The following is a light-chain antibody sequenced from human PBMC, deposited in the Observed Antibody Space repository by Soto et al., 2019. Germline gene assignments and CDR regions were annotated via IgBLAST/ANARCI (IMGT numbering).Light chain of an antibody. J-gene: IGKJ4*01. CDR2: GAS. CDR1: QSVSSN. Sequence: EIVMTQSPATLSVSPGERATLSCRASQSVSSNLAWYQQKPGQAPRLLIYGASTRATGIPARFTGSGSGTEITLTISSLQSEDLAVYYCQQYNNWPLLFGGGTKVEIK. V-gene: IGKV3-15*01. CDR3: QQYNNWPLL.